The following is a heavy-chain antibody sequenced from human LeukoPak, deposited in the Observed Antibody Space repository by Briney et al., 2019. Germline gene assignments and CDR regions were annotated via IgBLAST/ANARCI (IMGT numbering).Heavy chain of an antibody. J-gene: IGHJ4*02. D-gene: IGHD1-26*01. CDR3: AREGAGAHYFDY. CDR2: IYYSGST. CDR1: GGSISSHY. Sequence: PSETLSLTCTASGGSISSHYWSWIRQPPGKGLEWIGYIYYSGSTNYNPSLKSRVTISVGMSKNKFSLKLSSVTATDTAVYYCAREGAGAHYFDYWGQGTLVTVSS. V-gene: IGHV4-59*11.